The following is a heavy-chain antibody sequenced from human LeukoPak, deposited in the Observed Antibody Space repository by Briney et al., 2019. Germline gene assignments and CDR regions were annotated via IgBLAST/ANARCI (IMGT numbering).Heavy chain of an antibody. V-gene: IGHV4-34*01. CDR3: ARSPGILTGYYKFFDY. J-gene: IGHJ4*02. CDR2: NNHSGST. D-gene: IGHD3-9*01. CDR1: GGSFSGYY. Sequence: PSETLSLTCVVYGGSFSGYYWSWIRQPPRKGLEWIGENNHSGSTNYNPSLKSRVTISVDTSKNQFSLKLSSVTAADTAVYYCARSPGILTGYYKFFDYWGQGTLVTVSS.